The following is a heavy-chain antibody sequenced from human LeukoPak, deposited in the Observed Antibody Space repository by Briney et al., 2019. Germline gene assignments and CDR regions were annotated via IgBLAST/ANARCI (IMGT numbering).Heavy chain of an antibody. Sequence: PGGSLRLSCAASGFTFSAYSMNWVRQAPGKGLEWVSAISGSGGSTYYADSVKGRFTISRDNSKNTLYLQMNSLRAEDTAVYYCAKEGIVVVPAAIFYYFDYWGQGTLVTVSS. CDR1: GFTFSAYS. CDR3: AKEGIVVVPAAIFYYFDY. CDR2: ISGSGGST. J-gene: IGHJ4*02. D-gene: IGHD2-2*02. V-gene: IGHV3-23*01.